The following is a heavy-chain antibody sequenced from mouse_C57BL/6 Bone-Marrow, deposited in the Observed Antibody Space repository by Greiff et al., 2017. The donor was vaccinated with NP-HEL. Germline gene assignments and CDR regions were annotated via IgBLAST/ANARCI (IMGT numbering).Heavy chain of an antibody. CDR2: IYPGDGDT. D-gene: IGHD2-4*01. CDR1: GYAFSSYW. V-gene: IGHV1-80*01. CDR3: AREEDDYGFAY. Sequence: VQLQESGAELVKPGASVKISCKASGYAFSSYWMNWVKQRPGKGLEWIGQIYPGDGDTNYNGKFKGKATLTADKSSSTAYMQLSSLTSEDSAVYFCAREEDDYGFAYWGQGTLVTVSA. J-gene: IGHJ3*01.